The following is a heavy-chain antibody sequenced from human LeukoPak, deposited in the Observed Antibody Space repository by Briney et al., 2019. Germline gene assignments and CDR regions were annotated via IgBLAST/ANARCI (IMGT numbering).Heavy chain of an antibody. CDR3: ARDPIYYDTSGYSRYAFDI. D-gene: IGHD3-22*01. CDR1: GGSISSSTFY. CDR2: LYYSGST. Sequence: PSETLSLTCTVSGGSISSSTFYWGWIRQPPGKGLEWIGSLYYSGSTYYNPSLKSRVTISLDTSKNQFSLRLSSVTAADTAVYYCARDPIYYDTSGYSRYAFDIWGQGTMVTVSS. J-gene: IGHJ3*02. V-gene: IGHV4-39*07.